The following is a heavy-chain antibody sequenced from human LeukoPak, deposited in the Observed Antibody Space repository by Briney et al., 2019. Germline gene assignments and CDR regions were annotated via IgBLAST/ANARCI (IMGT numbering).Heavy chain of an antibody. V-gene: IGHV1-18*01. CDR2: ISAYNGNT. Sequence: ASVKVSCKASGYTFTSYGISWVRQAPGQGLEWMGWISAYNGNTNYAQKLQGRVTMTTDTSTSTAYMELRSLRSDATAVYYCAMLYYYDSSGYGTPFDYWGQGTLVTVSS. J-gene: IGHJ4*02. CDR1: GYTFTSYG. CDR3: AMLYYYDSSGYGTPFDY. D-gene: IGHD3-22*01.